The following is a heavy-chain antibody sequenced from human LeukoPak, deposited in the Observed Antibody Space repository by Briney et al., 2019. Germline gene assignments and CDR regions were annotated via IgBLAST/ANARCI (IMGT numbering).Heavy chain of an antibody. CDR3: AKVTGMSYYDYFDY. Sequence: GGSLRLSCAASGFTFSSYAMSWVRQPPGKGLEWVSAISGSGGSTYYADSVKGRFTISRHNSNNTLYLQMNSLRAEDTAVYYCAKVTGMSYYDYFDYWGQGTLVTVSS. V-gene: IGHV3-23*01. CDR1: GFTFSSYA. CDR2: ISGSGGST. J-gene: IGHJ4*02. D-gene: IGHD3-10*01.